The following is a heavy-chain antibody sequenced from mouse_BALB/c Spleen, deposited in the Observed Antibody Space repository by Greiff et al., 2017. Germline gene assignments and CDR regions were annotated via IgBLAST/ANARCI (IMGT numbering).Heavy chain of an antibody. V-gene: IGHV5-17*02. CDR3: AGYGYAMDY. Sequence: EVQGVESGGGLVQPGGSRKLSCAASGFTFSSFGMHWVRQAPEKGLEWVAYISSGSSTIYYADTVKGRFTISRDNPKNTLFLQMTSLRSEDTAMYYCAGYGYAMDYWGQGTSVTVSS. CDR1: GFTFSSFG. J-gene: IGHJ4*01. D-gene: IGHD2-2*01. CDR2: ISSGSSTI.